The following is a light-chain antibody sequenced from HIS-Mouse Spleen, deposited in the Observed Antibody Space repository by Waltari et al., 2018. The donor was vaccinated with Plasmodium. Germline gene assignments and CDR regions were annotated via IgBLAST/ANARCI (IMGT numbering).Light chain of an antibody. J-gene: IGLJ3*02. V-gene: IGLV3-10*01. CDR1: ALPKKY. Sequence: SYELTQPPSVSVSPGQTARITCSGDALPKKYAYWYQQKSGQAPVLVIYEDSKRPSGIPGRFSGSSSGTMATLTISGAQVEEEADYYCYSTDSSGNHRVFAGGTKLTVL. CDR2: EDS. CDR3: YSTDSSGNHRV.